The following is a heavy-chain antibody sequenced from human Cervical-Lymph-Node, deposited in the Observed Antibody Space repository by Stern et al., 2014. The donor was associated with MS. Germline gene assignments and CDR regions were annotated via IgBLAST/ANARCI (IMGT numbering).Heavy chain of an antibody. J-gene: IGHJ3*02. V-gene: IGHV3-30*01. CDR2: VSSDGANT. Sequence: VQLVESGGGVVQPGRSLRLSCAASGFIFSNYAMHWVRQPPGEGLEWVAVVSSDGANTYFADSVQGPFTISRDNTKNTLYMQMNSLKIEDTAIYYCASQIWGQGTMVTVSS. CDR1: GFIFSNYA. CDR3: ASQI.